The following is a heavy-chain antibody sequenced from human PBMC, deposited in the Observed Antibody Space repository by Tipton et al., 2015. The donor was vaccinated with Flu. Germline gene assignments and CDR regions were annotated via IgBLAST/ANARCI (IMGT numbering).Heavy chain of an antibody. J-gene: IGHJ3*02. D-gene: IGHD3-22*01. CDR1: GGSFSGYY. CDR2: IYYSGST. Sequence: TLSLTCAVYGGSFSGYYWSWIRQPPGKGLEWIGFIYYSGSTNYNPSLKSRVTISVDTSKNQFSLKLSSVTAADTAVYYCARHYYDSSGYYRHGGAFDIWGQGTMVTVSS. CDR3: ARHYYDSSGYYRHGGAFDI. V-gene: IGHV4-59*08.